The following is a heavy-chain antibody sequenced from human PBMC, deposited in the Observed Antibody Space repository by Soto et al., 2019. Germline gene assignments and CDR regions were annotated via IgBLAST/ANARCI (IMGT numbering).Heavy chain of an antibody. CDR3: ARTKCSGGSCYSWSLDY. V-gene: IGHV4-31*03. CDR1: GGSITTGGYY. D-gene: IGHD2-15*01. J-gene: IGHJ4*02. CDR2: GYYSEST. Sequence: SETLSLTCTVSGGSITTGGYYWSWIRQLPGKGLEWIGHGYYSESTYYNPSLKSRVSISLDTSKNQFSLKLSFVTAADTAMYYCARTKCSGGSCYSWSLDYWGLGTPVTVSS.